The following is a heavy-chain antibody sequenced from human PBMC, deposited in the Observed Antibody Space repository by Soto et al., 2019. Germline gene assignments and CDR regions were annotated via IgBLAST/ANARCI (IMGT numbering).Heavy chain of an antibody. J-gene: IGHJ4*02. CDR2: IYYSGST. Sequence: SETLSLTCTVSGGSISSYYWSWIRQPPGKGLEWIGYIYYSGSTNYNPSLKSRVTISVDTSKNQFSLKLSSVTAADTAVYYCARGLGYFDYWGRGTLVTVSS. CDR3: ARGLGYFDY. CDR1: GGSISSYY. V-gene: IGHV4-59*01. D-gene: IGHD6-19*01.